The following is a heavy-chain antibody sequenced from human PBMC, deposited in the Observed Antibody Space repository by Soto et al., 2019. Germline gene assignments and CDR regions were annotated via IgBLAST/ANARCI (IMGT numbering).Heavy chain of an antibody. D-gene: IGHD3-3*01. V-gene: IGHV1-69*13. CDR1: GGTFSSYA. CDR2: IIPIFGTA. CDR3: AGGGVVISFSNYYGMDV. Sequence: SVKVSCKASGGTFSSYAISWVRQAPGQGLEWMGGIIPIFGTANYAQKFQGRVTITADESTSTAYMELSSLRSEDTAVYYCAGGGVVISFSNYYGMDVWGKGTTVTVSS. J-gene: IGHJ6*04.